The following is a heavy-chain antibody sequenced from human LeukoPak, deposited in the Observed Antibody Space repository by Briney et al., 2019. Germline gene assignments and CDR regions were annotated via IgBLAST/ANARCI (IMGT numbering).Heavy chain of an antibody. V-gene: IGHV4-39*01. J-gene: IGHJ4*02. Sequence: KASETLSLTCTVSGGSISSSSYYWGWIRQPPGKGLEWIGSISYSGTTYYNPSLKSRVTISVDTSKNQFSLKLTSVTAADTAVYYCARRPDSAGPFEYWGQGTLVTVPS. CDR1: GGSISSSSYY. CDR2: ISYSGTT. CDR3: ARRPDSAGPFEY. D-gene: IGHD1-14*01.